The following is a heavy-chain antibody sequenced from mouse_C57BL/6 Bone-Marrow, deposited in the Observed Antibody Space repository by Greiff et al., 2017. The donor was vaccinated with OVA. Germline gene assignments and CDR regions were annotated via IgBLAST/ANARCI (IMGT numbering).Heavy chain of an antibody. CDR2: IDTANGDT. J-gene: IGHJ2*01. CDR3: TTWDYDYDLGY. D-gene: IGHD2-4*01. V-gene: IGHV14-4*01. CDR1: GFNIKDYY. Sequence: EVQLVESGAELVRPGASVKLSCTASGFNIKDYYMHWVKQRPEQGLEWIGWIDTANGDTEYASKFQGKATITADTSSNTAYLQLSSLTSEDTAVYYCTTWDYDYDLGYWDRGTTLTVTA.